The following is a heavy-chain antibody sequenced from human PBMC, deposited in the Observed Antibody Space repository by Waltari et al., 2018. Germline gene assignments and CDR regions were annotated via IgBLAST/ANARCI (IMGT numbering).Heavy chain of an antibody. Sequence: EVQLVESGGGLIQPGGSLRLSCAASGFTVSSNYMSWFRQAPGKGLEWVSVIYSGGSTYYTDSVKGRFTISRDNSKNTLYLQMNSLRAEDTAVYYCARDPDYGDYGRGYWGQGTLVTVSS. CDR3: ARDPDYGDYGRGY. D-gene: IGHD4-17*01. CDR2: IYSGGST. J-gene: IGHJ4*02. V-gene: IGHV3-53*01. CDR1: GFTVSSNY.